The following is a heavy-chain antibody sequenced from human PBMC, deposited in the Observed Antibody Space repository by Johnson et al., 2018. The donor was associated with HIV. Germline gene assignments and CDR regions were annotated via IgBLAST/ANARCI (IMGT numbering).Heavy chain of an antibody. J-gene: IGHJ3*02. D-gene: IGHD3-10*01. CDR3: AREVEITMVQGVIIGDAFDI. V-gene: IGHV3-20*04. CDR2: INWNGGST. Sequence: VQLVESGGGVERPGGSLRLSCVASGFTFDDYGMSWVRQPPGKGLEWVSGINWNGGSTDYADSVKGRFTISRDNAKNSLYLQMNSLRAEDTALYYCAREVEITMVQGVIIGDAFDIWGKGTMVTVSS. CDR1: GFTFDDYG.